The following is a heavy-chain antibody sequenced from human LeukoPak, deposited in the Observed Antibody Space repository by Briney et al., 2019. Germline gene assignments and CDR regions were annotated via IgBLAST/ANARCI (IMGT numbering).Heavy chain of an antibody. D-gene: IGHD3-22*01. CDR1: GFTVSNAW. J-gene: IGHJ4*02. CDR2: IKSKTDGETT. Sequence: GGSLRLSCAASGFTVSNAWMSWVRQAPGKGLEWVGRIKSKTDGETTDYAAPVEGRFTISRDDSKNTLYLQMNSLKTEDTAVYYCTTVYSDSSGYYFNYCDYWGQGTLVTVST. CDR3: TTVYSDSSGYYFNYCDY. V-gene: IGHV3-15*01.